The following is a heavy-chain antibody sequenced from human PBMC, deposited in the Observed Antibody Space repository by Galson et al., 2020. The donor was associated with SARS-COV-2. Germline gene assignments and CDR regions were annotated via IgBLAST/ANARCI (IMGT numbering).Heavy chain of an antibody. CDR1: GFTFSSYW. CDR3: ARGDMGNDYFDY. J-gene: IGHJ4*02. D-gene: IGHD7-27*01. Sequence: ALHGESLKTSCAAPGFTFSSYWMHWVRQAPGKGLVWVSRIYSEGSSTSYADPVKGRFTISGDNAKNTLYLQMNSLRAEDTAVYYCARGDMGNDYFDYWGQGTLVTVSS. V-gene: IGHV3-74*01. CDR2: IYSEGSST.